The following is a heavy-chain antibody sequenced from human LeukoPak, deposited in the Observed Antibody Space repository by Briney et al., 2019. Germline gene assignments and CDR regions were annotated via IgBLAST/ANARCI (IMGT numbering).Heavy chain of an antibody. V-gene: IGHV4-59*01. CDR3: ARVALYSNIPGGVY. D-gene: IGHD5-18*01. CDR1: GGSISSYY. Sequence: SETLSLTCTVSGGSISSYYWIWIWQPPGKGLEWIGYIYYSGSTNYNPSLKSRVTISVDASKNQFSLKLSSVTAADTAVYYCARVALYSNIPGGVYWGQGTLVTVSS. J-gene: IGHJ4*02. CDR2: IYYSGST.